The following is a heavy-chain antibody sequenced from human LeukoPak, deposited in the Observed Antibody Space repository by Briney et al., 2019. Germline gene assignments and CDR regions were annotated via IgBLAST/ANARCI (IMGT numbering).Heavy chain of an antibody. CDR3: ARRTRTTTRKRGYSYGLIDY. D-gene: IGHD5-18*01. V-gene: IGHV4-34*01. CDR2: INHSGST. Sequence: SETLSLTCAVYGGSFSGYYRSWIRQPPGKGLEWIGEINHSGSTNYNPSLKSRVTISVDTSKNQFSLKLSSVTAADTAVYYCARRTRTTTRKRGYSYGLIDYWGQGTLVTVSS. CDR1: GGSFSGYY. J-gene: IGHJ4*02.